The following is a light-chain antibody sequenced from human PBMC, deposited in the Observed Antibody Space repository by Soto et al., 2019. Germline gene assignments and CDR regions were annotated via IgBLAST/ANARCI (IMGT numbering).Light chain of an antibody. J-gene: IGKJ5*01. V-gene: IGKV3-20*01. CDR1: QSVSSSY. Sequence: EIVLTQSPGTLSLSPGERATLSCRASQSVSSSYLAWYQQQPGQAPRLLIYGAYSRATGIPDRFSGSGSGTDFTLTISRLEPEDFAVYYCQQYGSSPSITFGQGTRLEIK. CDR3: QQYGSSPSIT. CDR2: GAY.